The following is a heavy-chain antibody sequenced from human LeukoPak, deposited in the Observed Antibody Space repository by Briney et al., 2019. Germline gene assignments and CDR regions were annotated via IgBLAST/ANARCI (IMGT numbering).Heavy chain of an antibody. J-gene: IGHJ4*02. Sequence: GASVKVSCKASGYTFTSYGISWVRQAPGQGLEWMGWISAYNGNTNYAQKLQGRVTMTTDTSTSTAYMELRSLRSDDTAVYYCAGSDIVVVPAAPPATLPFDYWGQGTLVTVSS. CDR2: ISAYNGNT. V-gene: IGHV1-18*01. D-gene: IGHD2-2*01. CDR3: AGSDIVVVPAAPPATLPFDY. CDR1: GYTFTSYG.